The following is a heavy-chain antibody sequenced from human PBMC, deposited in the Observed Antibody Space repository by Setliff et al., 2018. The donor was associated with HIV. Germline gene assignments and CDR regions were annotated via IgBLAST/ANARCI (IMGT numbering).Heavy chain of an antibody. J-gene: IGHJ4*02. CDR3: ARAPYYDYRGLAVYYFDY. CDR2: IAYSGDT. CDR1: GGSISTSGSY. V-gene: IGHV4-39*07. D-gene: IGHD3-22*01. Sequence: SETLSLTCTVSGGSISTSGSYWGWIRQPPGQGLEWIGSIAYSGDTFYNTSLRTRITISVDTSKNHLSLKVSSLTAADAAVYYCARAPYYDYRGLAVYYFDYWGQGTLVTVSS.